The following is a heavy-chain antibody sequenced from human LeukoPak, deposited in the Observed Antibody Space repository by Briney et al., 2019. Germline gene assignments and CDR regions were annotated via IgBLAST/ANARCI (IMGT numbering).Heavy chain of an antibody. V-gene: IGHV4-59*12. Sequence: SETLSLTCTVSGGSISSYYWSWIRQPPGKGLEWIGYIYYSGSTNYNPSLKSRVTISVDTSKKQFSLKLSSVTAADTAVYYCARVSSSWYQDWYFDLWGRGTLVTVSS. J-gene: IGHJ2*01. CDR3: ARVSSSWYQDWYFDL. CDR1: GGSISSYY. CDR2: IYYSGST. D-gene: IGHD6-13*01.